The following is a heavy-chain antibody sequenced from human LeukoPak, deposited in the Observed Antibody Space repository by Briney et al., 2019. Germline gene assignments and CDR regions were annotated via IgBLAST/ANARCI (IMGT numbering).Heavy chain of an antibody. D-gene: IGHD2-2*03. CDR2: ISACNGNT. V-gene: IGHV1-18*01. CDR3: ARNGYCSSTSCYVRYYYYGMGV. Sequence: GASVTVSCKASGYTFSSYGMSWLRQAPGQGLEWMGWISACNGNTNHPQKLQRRVTMTTNTSASTAYMELRRLRSDDAAVYYCARNGYCSSTSCYVRYYYYGMGVWGQGTTVTVSS. J-gene: IGHJ6*02. CDR1: GYTFSSYG.